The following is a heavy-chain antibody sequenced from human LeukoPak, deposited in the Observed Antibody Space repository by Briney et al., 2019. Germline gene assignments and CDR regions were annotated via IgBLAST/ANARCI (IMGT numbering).Heavy chain of an antibody. J-gene: IGHJ5*02. CDR3: ATLGYCSSTSCPRWFDP. CDR2: INPSGGST. Sequence: ASVKVSCRASGYTFTSYYMHWVRQAPGQGLEWMGIINPSGGSTSYAQKFQGRVTMTGDTSTSTVYMELSSLRSEDTAVYYCATLGYCSSTSCPRWFDPWGQGTLVTVSS. D-gene: IGHD2-2*01. CDR1: GYTFTSYY. V-gene: IGHV1-46*01.